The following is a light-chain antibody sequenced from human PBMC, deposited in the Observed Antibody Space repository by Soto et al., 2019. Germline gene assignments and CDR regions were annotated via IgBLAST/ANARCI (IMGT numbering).Light chain of an antibody. CDR1: QSVSSY. V-gene: IGKV3-11*01. CDR3: LQRSGWPRT. Sequence: EIVLTQSPVTLSLSPGERATLSCRASQSVSSYLAWYQQKPGQAPRLLIYDASNRATGIPARFSGSGSGTDFTLTISSLEPEDFAVYYCLQRSGWPRTFGQGTKVEIK. CDR2: DAS. J-gene: IGKJ1*01.